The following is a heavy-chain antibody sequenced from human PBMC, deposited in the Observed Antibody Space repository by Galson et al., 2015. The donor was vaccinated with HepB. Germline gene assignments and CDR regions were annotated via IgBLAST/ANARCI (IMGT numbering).Heavy chain of an antibody. CDR1: GFTFSSYG. CDR2: IWYDGSNK. CDR3: ARETEYCSGGSCPPHFDY. Sequence: SLRLSCAASGFTFSSYGMHWVRQAPGKGLEWVAVIWYDGSNKYYADSVKGRFTISRDNSKNTLYLQMNSLRAEDTAVYYCARETEYCSGGSCPPHFDYWGQGTLVTVSS. J-gene: IGHJ4*02. V-gene: IGHV3-33*01. D-gene: IGHD2-15*01.